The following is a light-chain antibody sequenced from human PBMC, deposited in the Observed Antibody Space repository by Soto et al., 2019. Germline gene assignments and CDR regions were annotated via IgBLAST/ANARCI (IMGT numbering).Light chain of an antibody. J-gene: IGLJ3*02. CDR3: SAWYDTLNGQV. CDR1: RSNIGRNY. V-gene: IGLV1-47*01. Sequence: QSVLTQPPSASGTPGQRVTISCSGSRSNIGRNYVYWYQHLPGTAPKLLMQRNNERPSGVPDGFSGSKSGTSVSRAISGLRSEDEATYYYSAWYDTLNGQVFGGGTKLTVL. CDR2: RNN.